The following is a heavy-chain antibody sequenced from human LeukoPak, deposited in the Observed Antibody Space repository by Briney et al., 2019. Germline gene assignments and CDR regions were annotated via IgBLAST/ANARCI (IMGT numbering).Heavy chain of an antibody. CDR3: ARDLAYFDGYYMDV. V-gene: IGHV1-2*02. J-gene: IGHJ6*03. CDR1: GYTFTGYY. Sequence: GASVKVSCKASGYTFTGYYMHWVRQAPGQGLEWMGWINPNSGGTNYAQKFQGRVTMTRDTSISTAYMELSRLRSDDTAVYYCARDLAYFDGYYMDVWGKGTTVTVSS. CDR2: INPNSGGT. D-gene: IGHD3-9*01.